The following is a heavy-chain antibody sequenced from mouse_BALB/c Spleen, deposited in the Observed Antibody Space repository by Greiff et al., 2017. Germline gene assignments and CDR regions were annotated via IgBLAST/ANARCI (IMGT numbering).Heavy chain of an antibody. CDR3: AGRDYTAYLYFDY. CDR2: ISSGGSYT. CDR1: GFTFSSYA. D-gene: IGHD1-2*01. V-gene: IGHV5-9-3*01. Sequence: EVNVVESGGGLVKPGGSLKLSCAASGFTFSSYAMSWVRQTPEKRLEWVATISSGGSYTYYPDSVKGRFTISRDIAKNTLYLQMSSLMSEDTAMYDCAGRDYTAYLYFDYWGQGTTLTVSA. J-gene: IGHJ2*01.